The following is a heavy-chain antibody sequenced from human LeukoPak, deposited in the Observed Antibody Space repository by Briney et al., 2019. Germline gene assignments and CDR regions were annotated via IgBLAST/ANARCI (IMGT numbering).Heavy chain of an antibody. CDR1: TLSLNSGYY. Sequence: PSETLSLTCTVSTLSLNSGYYWGWIRQSPGQGLVWIGSIYYSGDTSYQPSLKGRVTMSVDMSKSQFSLNLTSVTAADTAVYYCARCTWSPGVCDLWGQGTLVTVSS. CDR3: ARCTWSPGVCDL. D-gene: IGHD3-10*01. V-gene: IGHV4-38-2*02. CDR2: IYYSGDT. J-gene: IGHJ4*02.